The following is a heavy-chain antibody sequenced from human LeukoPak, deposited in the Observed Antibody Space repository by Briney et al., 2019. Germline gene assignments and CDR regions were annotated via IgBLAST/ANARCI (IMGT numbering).Heavy chain of an antibody. CDR3: AGGWEPYDYWFDP. D-gene: IGHD5-12*01. CDR2: MNPNTGNT. J-gene: IGHJ5*02. V-gene: IGHV1-8*01. Sequence: ASVEVSCKASGYSFTDYDINWVRQATGQGLEWMGWMNPNTGNTDYAQKFQGRVTMTRDTSISTAYMELSGLRSDDTAIYYCAGGWEPYDYWFDPWGQGTLVTVSS. CDR1: GYSFTDYD.